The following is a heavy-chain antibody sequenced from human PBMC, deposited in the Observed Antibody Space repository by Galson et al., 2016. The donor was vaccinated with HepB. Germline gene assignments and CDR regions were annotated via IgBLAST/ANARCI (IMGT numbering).Heavy chain of an antibody. V-gene: IGHV4-4*02. D-gene: IGHD1-26*01. Sequence: SETLSLTCAVSGDSISNDIWWSWVRQPPGEGLEWIGEIFHTGSANYNPSLKSRVTISADKSKNQLSLTLTSVTAADTAVYYCVRGGTYYLSFWGQGTLVTVSS. J-gene: IGHJ4*02. CDR2: IFHTGSA. CDR1: GDSISNDIW. CDR3: VRGGTYYLSF.